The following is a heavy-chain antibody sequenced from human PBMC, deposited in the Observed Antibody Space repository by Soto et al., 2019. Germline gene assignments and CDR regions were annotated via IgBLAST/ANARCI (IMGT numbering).Heavy chain of an antibody. CDR2: IYYSGST. CDR3: ARHYGSGSYYYYYGMDV. J-gene: IGHJ6*02. CDR1: GGSISSSSYY. Sequence: PSETLSLTCTVSGGSISSSSYYWGWIRQPPGKGLEWIGSIYYSGSTYYNPSLKSRVTISVDTSKNQFSLKLSSVTAADTAVYYCARHYGSGSYYYYYGMDVWGQGTTVTVSS. V-gene: IGHV4-39*01. D-gene: IGHD3-10*01.